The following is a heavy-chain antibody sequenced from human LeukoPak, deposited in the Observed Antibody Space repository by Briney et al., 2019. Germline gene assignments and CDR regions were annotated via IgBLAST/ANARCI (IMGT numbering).Heavy chain of an antibody. CDR3: ARDPTTVVTLPYYFDF. D-gene: IGHD4-23*01. CDR2: INDRRRT. Sequence: WDTLSLPCTVQGGPFRGYHWTGSRQSPEKGLDGIGEINDRRRTNYNPSLKSRVNLSVDTSKKQFSLRLSAVTAADTAIYYCARDPTTVVTLPYYFDFWGQGTLVTVSS. V-gene: IGHV4-34*01. J-gene: IGHJ4*02. CDR1: GGPFRGYH.